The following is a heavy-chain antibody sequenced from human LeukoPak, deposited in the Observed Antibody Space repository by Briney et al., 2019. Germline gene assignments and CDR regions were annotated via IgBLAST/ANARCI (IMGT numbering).Heavy chain of an antibody. D-gene: IGHD6-6*01. CDR3: ARNAYSSSPGI. V-gene: IGHV4-4*09. Sequence: SETLSLTCTVSGGSISSHYWSWIRQPPGKGLEWIGYIYTSGSTNYNPSLKSRVTISVDTSKNQFSLKLSSVTAADTAVYYCARNAYSSSPGIWGQGTLVTVSS. CDR1: GGSISSHY. CDR2: IYTSGST. J-gene: IGHJ4*02.